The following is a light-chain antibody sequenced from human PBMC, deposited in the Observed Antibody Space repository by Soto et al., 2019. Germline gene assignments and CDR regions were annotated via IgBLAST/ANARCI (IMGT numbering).Light chain of an antibody. Sequence: EIVLTQSPGTLSLSPGERATLSCRASQTVGSNYLAWYQQRPGQAPRLLIYGASSRATGIPDRFSGSGSRTDFTLTISRLEPEDFAVYYCQQYATSPITFGQGTRLEIK. V-gene: IGKV3-20*01. CDR3: QQYATSPIT. CDR2: GAS. CDR1: QTVGSNY. J-gene: IGKJ5*01.